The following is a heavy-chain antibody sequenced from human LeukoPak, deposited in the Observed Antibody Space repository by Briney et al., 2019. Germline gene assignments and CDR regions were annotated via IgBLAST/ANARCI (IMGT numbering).Heavy chain of an antibody. CDR3: ARDHRSYGMDV. J-gene: IGHJ6*02. V-gene: IGHV4-31*03. D-gene: IGHD3-16*02. Sequence: PSETLSLTCTVSGASISSGGYYWSWIRQHPGKGLEWIGYIYYSGSTYYNPSLKSRVTISVDTPKNQFSLKLSSVTAADTAVYYCARDHRSYGMDVWGQGTTVTVSS. CDR2: IYYSGST. CDR1: GASISSGGYY.